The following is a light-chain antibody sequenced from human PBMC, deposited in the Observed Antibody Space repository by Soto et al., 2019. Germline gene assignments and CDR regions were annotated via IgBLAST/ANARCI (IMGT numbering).Light chain of an antibody. CDR1: QSLLHITGETF. Sequence: DVVMTQTPLSLSVAPGQPASIACKSSQSLLHITGETFLFWYLQKPGQSPQLLIYEVSTRVSGVPDRFSGSGSGTDFTLAISRVETDDVGIYYCMQSTQLPPTFGQGTRLEIK. V-gene: IGKV2D-29*02. J-gene: IGKJ5*01. CDR2: EVS. CDR3: MQSTQLPPT.